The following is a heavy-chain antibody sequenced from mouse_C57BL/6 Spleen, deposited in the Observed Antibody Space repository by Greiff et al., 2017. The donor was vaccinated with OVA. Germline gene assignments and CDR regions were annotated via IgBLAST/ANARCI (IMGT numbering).Heavy chain of an antibody. V-gene: IGHV5-17*01. CDR3: AKYYDYGAWYFDV. J-gene: IGHJ1*03. Sequence: EVKLMESGGGLVKPGGSLKLSCAASGFTFSDYGMHWVRQAPEKGLEWVAYISSGSSTIYYADTVKGRFTISRDKAKNTLFLQMTSLRSEDTAVYYCAKYYDYGAWYFDVWGTGTTVTVSS. D-gene: IGHD2-4*01. CDR1: GFTFSDYG. CDR2: ISSGSSTI.